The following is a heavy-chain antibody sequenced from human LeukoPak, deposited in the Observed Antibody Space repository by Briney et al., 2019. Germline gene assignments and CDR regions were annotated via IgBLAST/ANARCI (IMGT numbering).Heavy chain of an antibody. J-gene: IGHJ5*02. CDR1: GGTFSSYA. V-gene: IGHV1-69*13. CDR2: IIPIFGTA. Sequence: SVKVSCKASGGTFSSYAISWVRQAPGQGLEWMGGIIPIFGTANYAQKFQGRVTITADESPSTAYMELSSLRSEDTAVYYCAREMGDYVSQNWFDPWGQGTLVTVSS. CDR3: AREMGDYVSQNWFDP. D-gene: IGHD4-17*01.